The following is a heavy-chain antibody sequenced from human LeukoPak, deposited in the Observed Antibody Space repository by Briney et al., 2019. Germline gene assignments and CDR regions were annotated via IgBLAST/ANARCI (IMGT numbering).Heavy chain of an antibody. D-gene: IGHD3-10*01. V-gene: IGHV4-59*11. Sequence: SETLSLTCTVSGGSTSSHYWSWIRQPPGKGLESIGYIYYSGSTNYNPSLKSRVTMSVDTSKNQFSLKLSSVTAADTAVYYCAREGGSGSYYPRYYYYGMDVWGQGTTVTVSS. J-gene: IGHJ6*02. CDR3: AREGGSGSYYPRYYYYGMDV. CDR2: IYYSGST. CDR1: GGSTSSHY.